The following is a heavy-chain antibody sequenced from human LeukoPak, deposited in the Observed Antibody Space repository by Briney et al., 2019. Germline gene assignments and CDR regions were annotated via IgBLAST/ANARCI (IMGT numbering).Heavy chain of an antibody. D-gene: IGHD6-25*01. J-gene: IGHJ3*02. Sequence: GESLKISCKGSGYSFTSYWIGWVRQMPGKGLEWMGIIYPGDSDTRYSPSFQGQVTISADKSISTAYLQWSSLKASDTAMYYCASPGIAAAEDDAFDIWGQGTMVTVSS. CDR1: GYSFTSYW. V-gene: IGHV5-51*01. CDR2: IYPGDSDT. CDR3: ASPGIAAAEDDAFDI.